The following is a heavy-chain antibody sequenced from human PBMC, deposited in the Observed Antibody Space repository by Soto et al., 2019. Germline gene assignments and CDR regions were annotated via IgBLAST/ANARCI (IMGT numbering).Heavy chain of an antibody. CDR1: GFTFSSYA. CDR2: ISGSGGST. D-gene: IGHD2-2*01. CDR3: AKAGHCSSTSCYDYFDY. Sequence: GGSLRLSCAASGFTFSSYAMSWVRQAPGKGLEWVSAISGSGGSTYYADSVKGRFTISRDNSKNTLYLQMNSLRAEDTAVYYCAKAGHCSSTSCYDYFDYWGQGTLVTVSS. J-gene: IGHJ4*02. V-gene: IGHV3-23*01.